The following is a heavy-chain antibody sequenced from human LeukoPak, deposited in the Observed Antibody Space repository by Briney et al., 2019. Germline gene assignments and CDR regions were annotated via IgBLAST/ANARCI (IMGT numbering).Heavy chain of an antibody. Sequence: ASVKVSCKASGYTFTGYYMHWVRQAPGQGLEWMGWINPNSGGTNYAQKLQGRVTMTRDTSISTAYMELSRLRSDDTAVYYCARGPYCSGGSCYPFDYWGQGTLVTVSS. CDR3: ARGPYCSGGSCYPFDY. CDR2: INPNSGGT. D-gene: IGHD2-15*01. J-gene: IGHJ4*02. V-gene: IGHV1-2*02. CDR1: GYTFTGYY.